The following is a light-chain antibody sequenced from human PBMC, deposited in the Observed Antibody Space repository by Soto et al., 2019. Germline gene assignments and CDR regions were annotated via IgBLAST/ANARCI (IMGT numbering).Light chain of an antibody. J-gene: IGKJ1*01. V-gene: IGKV1-5*03. CDR2: EAS. Sequence: DIQMTQSLSTLSASVGDRVTITCRATQSISSWLAWYQQKPGKAPQLLIYEASSLESGVPSRFSGSGSGTDFTLTISSLQPDDFATYYCHQYNSYPWTFGQGTKVEVK. CDR3: HQYNSYPWT. CDR1: QSISSW.